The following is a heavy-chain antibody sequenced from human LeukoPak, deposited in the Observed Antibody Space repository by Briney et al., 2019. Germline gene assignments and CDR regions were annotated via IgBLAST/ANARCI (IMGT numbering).Heavy chain of an antibody. D-gene: IGHD1-1*01. V-gene: IGHV3-48*01. J-gene: IGHJ4*02. CDR2: IGIESGNT. CDR1: GFPFIDYS. Sequence: GGSLRLSCTASGFPFIDYSMNWVRQAPGKGLEWISYIGIESGNTNYADSVRGRFTISADKAKNSLYLQMNSLRVEDTAVYNCARDHNYAFDNWGQGTLVSVAS. CDR3: ARDHNYAFDN.